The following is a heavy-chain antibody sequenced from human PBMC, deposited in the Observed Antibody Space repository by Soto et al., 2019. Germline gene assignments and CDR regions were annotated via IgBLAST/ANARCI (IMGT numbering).Heavy chain of an antibody. J-gene: IGHJ6*02. CDR3: AREGPALSYYYGMDV. Sequence: QVQLVQSGGEVKKPGASVKVSCKTSGYSFTTYGISWVRQAPGQGLEWMGWISAYNGNTNYAQKLQDRVTMTTDTSTSTAYMELRSLRSDDTAVYYCAREGPALSYYYGMDVWGQGSTVTVSS. CDR1: GYSFTTYG. V-gene: IGHV1-18*01. CDR2: ISAYNGNT.